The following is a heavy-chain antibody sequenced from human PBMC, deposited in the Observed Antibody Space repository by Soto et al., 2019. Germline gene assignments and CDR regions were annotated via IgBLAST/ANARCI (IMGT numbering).Heavy chain of an antibody. CDR3: ARAKKGIAAAENWFDP. D-gene: IGHD6-13*01. V-gene: IGHV4-31*03. Sequence: PSETLSLTCTVSGGSISSGGYYWSWIRQHPGKGLEWIGYIYYSGSTYYNPSLKSRVTISVDTSKNQFSLKLSSVTAADTAVYYFARAKKGIAAAENWFDPWGQGTLVTVPS. CDR1: GGSISSGGYY. CDR2: IYYSGST. J-gene: IGHJ5*02.